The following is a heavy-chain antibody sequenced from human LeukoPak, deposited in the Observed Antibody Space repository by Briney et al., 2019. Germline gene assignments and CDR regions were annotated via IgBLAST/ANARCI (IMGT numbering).Heavy chain of an antibody. CDR3: ARDIGGSFYGRPFDY. CDR2: VSSANYYI. J-gene: IGHJ4*02. V-gene: IGHV3-21*01. Sequence: GGSLRLSCTASGYPYSRYSVNWVRQARGKALVWVSSVSSANYYIYYTDSVKGRFTISRDNAKNSLYLQMNSLRAEDTAIYYCARDIGGSFYGRPFDYWGQGTLVTVSS. CDR1: GYPYSRYS. D-gene: IGHD1-26*01.